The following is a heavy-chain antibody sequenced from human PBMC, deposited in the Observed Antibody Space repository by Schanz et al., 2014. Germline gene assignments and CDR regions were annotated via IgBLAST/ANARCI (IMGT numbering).Heavy chain of an antibody. CDR1: GFTFSSYS. V-gene: IGHV3-23*04. J-gene: IGHJ4*02. Sequence: EVQLVESGGGLVQPGGSLRLSCAASGFTFSSYSMNWVRQAPGKGLLWVSSISGTGGDDTYYADSVKGRFTISRDNSKNTLYLQMDSLRAEDTAVYYCAKSLESCPGGRCSRGYFDYWGQGTLVTVSS. D-gene: IGHD2-8*02. CDR2: ISGTGGDDT. CDR3: AKSLESCPGGRCSRGYFDY.